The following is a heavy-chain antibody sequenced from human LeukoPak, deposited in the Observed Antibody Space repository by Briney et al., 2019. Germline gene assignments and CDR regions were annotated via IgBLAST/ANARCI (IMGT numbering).Heavy chain of an antibody. CDR1: GFTFSSYA. CDR2: FSGSGGDT. D-gene: IGHD3-10*01. J-gene: IGHJ4*02. V-gene: IGHV3-23*01. CDR3: VKLVGVGELFWGHFLEDF. Sequence: GGSLRLSCAASGFTFSSYAMSWVRQAPGKGLEWVSAFSGSGGDTYYADSVKGRFTISRDNSKNTLYLQMNSLRAEDTAVYYCVKLVGVGELFWGHFLEDFWGQGTLVTVSS.